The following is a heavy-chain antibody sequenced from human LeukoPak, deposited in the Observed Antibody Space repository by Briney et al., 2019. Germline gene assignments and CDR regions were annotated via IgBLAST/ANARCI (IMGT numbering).Heavy chain of an antibody. CDR3: AKDESRVRGVIRDAFDF. Sequence: GGSLRLSCAASGFTFSSYEMNWVRQAPGKGLEWVSYISSSGSTIYYAGSVKGRFTISRDNAKNSLYLQMNSLRVDDTAVYYCAKDESRVRGVIRDAFDFWGQGTLVTVSS. V-gene: IGHV3-48*03. CDR2: ISSSGSTI. D-gene: IGHD3-10*01. CDR1: GFTFSSYE. J-gene: IGHJ3*01.